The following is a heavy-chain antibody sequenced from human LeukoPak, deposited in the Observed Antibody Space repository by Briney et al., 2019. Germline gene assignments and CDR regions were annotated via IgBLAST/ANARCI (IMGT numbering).Heavy chain of an antibody. J-gene: IGHJ4*02. D-gene: IGHD3-22*01. CDR2: ISAYNGNT. V-gene: IGHV1-18*01. Sequence: ASVKVSCKASGYTFTSYGISWVRQAPGQGLEWMGWISAYNGNTNYAQKLQGRVTMTTDTSTSTAYMELRSLRSDDTALYYCARDRLLHYDSSGYPDYWGQGTLVTVSS. CDR1: GYTFTSYG. CDR3: ARDRLLHYDSSGYPDY.